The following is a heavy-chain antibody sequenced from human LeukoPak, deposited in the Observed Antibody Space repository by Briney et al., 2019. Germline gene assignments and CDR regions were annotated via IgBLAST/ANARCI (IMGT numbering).Heavy chain of an antibody. Sequence: PSETLSLTCTVSGDSVSSYYWSWIRQPPGKGLEWIGYIYNSGSTNYNPSLKSRVTISVDTSKNQFSLKLSSVTAADTAVYHCASIGYCSGGSCYSNYFDHWGQGTLVTVSS. D-gene: IGHD2-15*01. V-gene: IGHV4-59*08. CDR3: ASIGYCSGGSCYSNYFDH. CDR1: GDSVSSYY. J-gene: IGHJ4*02. CDR2: IYNSGST.